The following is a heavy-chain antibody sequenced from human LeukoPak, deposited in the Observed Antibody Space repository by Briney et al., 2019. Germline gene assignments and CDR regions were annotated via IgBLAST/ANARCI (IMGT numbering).Heavy chain of an antibody. V-gene: IGHV1-18*01. D-gene: IGHD1-26*01. J-gene: IGHJ6*02. CDR1: GGTFSSYA. CDR3: ASRYSNGMDV. CDR2: ISAYNGNT. Sequence: GASVTVSCKASGGTFSSYAISWVRQAPGQGLEWMGWISAYNGNTNYAQKLQGRVTMTTDTSTSTAYMELRSLRSDDTAVYYCASRYSNGMDVWGQGTTVTVSS.